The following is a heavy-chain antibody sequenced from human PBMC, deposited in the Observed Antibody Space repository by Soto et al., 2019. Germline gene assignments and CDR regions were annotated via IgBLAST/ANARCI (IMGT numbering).Heavy chain of an antibody. CDR2: MNPNSGNT. J-gene: IGHJ4*02. CDR3: AREYYDYVWGTPRGRFDY. CDR1: RYTFTSYD. D-gene: IGHD3-16*01. Sequence: GASVKVSCKASRYTFTSYDINWVRQATGQGLEWMGWMNPNSGNTGYAQKFQGRVTMTRNTSISTAYMELSSLRSEDTAVYYCAREYYDYVWGTPRGRFDYWGQGTLVTVSS. V-gene: IGHV1-8*01.